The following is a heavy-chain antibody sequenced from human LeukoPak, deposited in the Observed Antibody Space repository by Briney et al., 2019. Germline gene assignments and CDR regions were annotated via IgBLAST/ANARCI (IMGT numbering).Heavy chain of an antibody. CDR2: INHSGST. D-gene: IGHD1-26*01. CDR1: GGSFSGYY. Sequence: PSETLSLTCAVYGGSFSGYYWSWIRQPPGKGLEWIGEINHSGSTNYNPSLKSRVTISVDTSKNQFSLKLSSVTAADTAVYYCASFLGATNYFDYWGQGALVTVSS. J-gene: IGHJ4*02. V-gene: IGHV4-34*01. CDR3: ASFLGATNYFDY.